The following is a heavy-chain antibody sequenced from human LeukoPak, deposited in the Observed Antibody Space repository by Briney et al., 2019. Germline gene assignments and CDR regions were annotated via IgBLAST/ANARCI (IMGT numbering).Heavy chain of an antibody. CDR1: GFTFSSYA. CDR3: ARVIRVTIFGVVISYYYGMDV. D-gene: IGHD3-3*01. CDR2: IWYDGSNK. Sequence: GGSLRLSCAASGFTFSSYAMHWVRQAPGKGLEWVAVIWYDGSNKYYADSVKGRFTISRDNSKNTLYLQMNSLRAEDTAVYYCARVIRVTIFGVVISYYYGMDVWGQGTTVTVSS. J-gene: IGHJ6*02. V-gene: IGHV3-33*08.